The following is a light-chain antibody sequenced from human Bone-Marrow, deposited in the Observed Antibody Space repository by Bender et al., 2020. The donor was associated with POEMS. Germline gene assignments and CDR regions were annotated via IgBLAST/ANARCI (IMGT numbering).Light chain of an antibody. CDR2: GSD. J-gene: IGLJ3*02. V-gene: IGLV1-44*01. CDR1: TSDIGRYT. CDR3: VAWDASLNGWV. Sequence: QSVLTQPPSASGTPGQRVIISCSGSTSDIGRYTVNWFQQIPGAAPRVVVYGSDRRPSGVPDRFTGYKSGTSASLAISGLQSDDEAIYFCVAWDASLNGWVFGGGTKLTVL.